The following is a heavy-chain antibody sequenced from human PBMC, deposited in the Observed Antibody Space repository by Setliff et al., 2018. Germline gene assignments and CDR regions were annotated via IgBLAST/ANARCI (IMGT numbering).Heavy chain of an antibody. D-gene: IGHD2-2*01. J-gene: IGHJ4*02. V-gene: IGHV3-23*01. CDR1: GFTFWSYA. CDR3: VKGSSDSRPYYFDY. CDR2: ITHSGWDT. Sequence: GGSLRLSCAASGFTFWSYAMSWVRQAPGKGLEWISAITHSGWDTYHADSVKGRFTISRANSQNTLFLQMNSLRVEGTAVYFCVKGSSDSRPYYFDYWGQGILVTVSS.